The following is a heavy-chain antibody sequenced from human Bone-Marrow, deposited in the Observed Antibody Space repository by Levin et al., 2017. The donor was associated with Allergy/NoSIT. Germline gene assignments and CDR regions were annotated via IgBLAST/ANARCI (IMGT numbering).Heavy chain of an antibody. J-gene: IGHJ4*02. CDR2: IKSKTDGGTT. D-gene: IGHD2-15*01. Sequence: GESLKISCAAAGFTFSNAWMNWVRQSPGKGLEWVGRIKSKTDGGTTDYPAPVEGRFTISRDDSKNTLYLQMNSLRTEDTAVYYCTTDRRPAHCRGGGCYSVFDYWGQGTRVTVSS. CDR1: GFTFSNAW. V-gene: IGHV3-15*07. CDR3: TTDRRPAHCRGGGCYSVFDY.